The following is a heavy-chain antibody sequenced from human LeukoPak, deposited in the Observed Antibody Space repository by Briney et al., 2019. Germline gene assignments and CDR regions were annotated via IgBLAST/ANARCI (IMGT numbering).Heavy chain of an antibody. V-gene: IGHV3-23*01. CDR3: AKAGSPTWYYFDY. Sequence: PGGSLRLSCAASGFTFSSYAMSWIREAPGKRLEWFSAISGRGGSTYYADSVKGRFTISRVTSNNTRYLQLNSLRAAETAVYYCAKAGSPTWYYFDYLFPGTLFTVSS. D-gene: IGHD2-8*02. CDR2: ISGRGGST. J-gene: IGHJ4*01. CDR1: GFTFSSYA.